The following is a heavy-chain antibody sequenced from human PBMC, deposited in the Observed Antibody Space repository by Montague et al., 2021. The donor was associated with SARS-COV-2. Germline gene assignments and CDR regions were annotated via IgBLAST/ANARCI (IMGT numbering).Heavy chain of an antibody. CDR1: GFSLRTSGMC. Sequence: PALVKPTQTLTLTCTFSGFSLRTSGMCVSWIRQPPGKALEWLALIDWXDDKYYGTSLKTRLTISKDTSKNQVVLAMTNMDPVDTATYYCARIRDYDILTGSYSGFDYWGQGTLVTVSS. CDR3: ARIRDYDILTGSYSGFDY. J-gene: IGHJ4*02. V-gene: IGHV2-70*01. D-gene: IGHD3-9*01. CDR2: IDWXDDK.